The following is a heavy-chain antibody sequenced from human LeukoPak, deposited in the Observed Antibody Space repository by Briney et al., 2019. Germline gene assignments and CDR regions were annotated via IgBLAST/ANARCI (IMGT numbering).Heavy chain of an antibody. CDR2: INSDGSST. Sequence: PGGSLRLSCAASGFTFSSYWMHWVRQAPGKGLVWVSRINSDGSSTSYADSVKGRFTISRDNAKNTLYLQMNSLRAEDTAVYYCARGSPLLWFGGLYYFDYWGQGTLVTVSS. CDR1: GFTFSSYW. V-gene: IGHV3-74*01. D-gene: IGHD3-10*01. J-gene: IGHJ4*02. CDR3: ARGSPLLWFGGLYYFDY.